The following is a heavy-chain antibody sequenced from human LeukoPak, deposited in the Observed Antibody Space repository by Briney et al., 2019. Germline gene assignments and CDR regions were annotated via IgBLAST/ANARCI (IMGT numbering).Heavy chain of an antibody. J-gene: IGHJ3*02. D-gene: IGHD6-19*01. CDR1: GYTFTSYG. CDR2: ISAYNGNT. V-gene: IGHV1-18*01. Sequence: ASVKVSCKASGYTFTSYGTSWVRQAPGQGLEWMGWISAYNGNTNYAQKLQGRVTMTTDTSTSTAYMELRSLRSDDTAVYYCAREYSSGWNDAFDIWGQGTMVTISS. CDR3: AREYSSGWNDAFDI.